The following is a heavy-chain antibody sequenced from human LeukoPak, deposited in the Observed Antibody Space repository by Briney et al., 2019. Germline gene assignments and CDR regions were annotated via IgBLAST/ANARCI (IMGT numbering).Heavy chain of an antibody. CDR3: ASDLSIAVAQP. D-gene: IGHD6-19*01. J-gene: IGHJ5*02. CDR2: IHYSGST. CDR1: GGSISSSSYY. Sequence: SETLSLTCTVSGGSISSSSYYWGWIRQPPGKGLEWIGSIHYSGSTYYNPSLKSRVTISVDTSKNQFSLKLSSVTAADTAVYYCASDLSIAVAQPWGQGTLVTVSS. V-gene: IGHV4-39*01.